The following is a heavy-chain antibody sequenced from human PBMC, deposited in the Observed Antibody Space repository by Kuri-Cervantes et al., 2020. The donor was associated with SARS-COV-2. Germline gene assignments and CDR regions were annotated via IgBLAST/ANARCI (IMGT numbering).Heavy chain of an antibody. CDR2: IVPIIGPV. J-gene: IGHJ4*02. CDR3: ARIASSLGTDF. Sequence: SVQVSCKASGYTFTGYYIHWVRQAPGQGLEWVGRIVPIIGPVHYAQRFQGRLTITADESTSTTYMELSSLRYEDTAVYYCARIASSLGTDFWGQGSLVTVSS. D-gene: IGHD1-1*01. CDR1: GYTFTGYY. V-gene: IGHV1-69*11.